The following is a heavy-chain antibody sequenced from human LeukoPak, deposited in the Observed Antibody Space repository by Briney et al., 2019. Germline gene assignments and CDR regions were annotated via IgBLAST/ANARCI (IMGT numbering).Heavy chain of an antibody. D-gene: IGHD3-10*01. CDR1: GFIFNTFW. Sequence: PGGSLRLSCAASGFIFNTFWMNWVRLTPGKGLEWVAKINQDGSDMYYADSVKGRFFVSRDNARNLVYLQMNSLRVDDTAVYYCARVFPGIGRGTFDFWGQGTIIIVSS. J-gene: IGHJ3*01. CDR2: INQDGSDM. CDR3: ARVFPGIGRGTFDF. V-gene: IGHV3-7*03.